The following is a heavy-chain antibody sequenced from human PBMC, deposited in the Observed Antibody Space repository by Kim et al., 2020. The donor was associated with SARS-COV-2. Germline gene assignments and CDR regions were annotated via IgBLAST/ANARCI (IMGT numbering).Heavy chain of an antibody. CDR2: FDPADGET. D-gene: IGHD3-10*01. CDR1: GYTLTELS. V-gene: IGHV1-24*01. CDR3: ATYRISLVRDYGLEV. J-gene: IGHJ6*02. Sequence: ASVKVSCKVSGYTLTELSMHWVRQAPGKGLEWMGGFDPADGETIYAQKFQGRLTMTEDTSTDTAYMELSSLRSEDTAVYYCATYRISLVRDYGLEVWGQGTTVTVSS.